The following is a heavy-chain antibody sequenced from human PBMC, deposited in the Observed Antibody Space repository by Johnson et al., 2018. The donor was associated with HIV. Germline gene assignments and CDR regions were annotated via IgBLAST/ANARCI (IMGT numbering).Heavy chain of an antibody. V-gene: IGHV3-13*01. Sequence: VQLVESGGGLVQPGGSLRLSCAASGFTFSTYDMHWVRQTTGKRLEWVSAIGTAGDTYYPGSVEGRFTISRENAKNSLYLQVNSLRSEDSALYYCARDEGIVVGSHAFDIWGQGTMVTVSS. J-gene: IGHJ3*02. CDR3: ARDEGIVVGSHAFDI. CDR2: IGTAGDT. D-gene: IGHD3-22*01. CDR1: GFTFSTYD.